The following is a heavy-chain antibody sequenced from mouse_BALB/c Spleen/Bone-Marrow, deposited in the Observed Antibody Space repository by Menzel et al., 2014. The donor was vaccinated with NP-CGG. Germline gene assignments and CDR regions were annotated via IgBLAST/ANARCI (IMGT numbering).Heavy chain of an antibody. CDR1: GFSLTNYG. J-gene: IGHJ2*01. CDR3: ARRGDGYYLDY. CDR2: IWAGGST. D-gene: IGHD2-3*01. V-gene: IGHV2-9*02. Sequence: QVQLKESGPGLVAPSQRLSITCTVSGFSLTNYGVHWVRQPPGKGLEWLGVIWAGGSTNYNSALMSRLSISKDNSKNQVFLKMNSLQTDDTAMYYCARRGDGYYLDYWGQGTTLTVSS.